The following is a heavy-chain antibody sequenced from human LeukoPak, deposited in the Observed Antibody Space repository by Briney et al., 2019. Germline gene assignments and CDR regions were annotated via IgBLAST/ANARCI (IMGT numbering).Heavy chain of an antibody. J-gene: IGHJ3*02. CDR3: ARATKSSYYYDSSGSPRDDAFDI. V-gene: IGHV4-30-2*01. D-gene: IGHD3-22*01. CDR2: IYHSGST. Sequence: SETLSLTCAVSGGSISSGGYSWSWIRQPPGKGLEWIGYIYHSGSTYYNPSLKSRVTISVDRSKSQFSLKLSSVTAADTAVYYCARATKSSYYYDSSGSPRDDAFDIWGQGTMVTVSS. CDR1: GGSISSGGYS.